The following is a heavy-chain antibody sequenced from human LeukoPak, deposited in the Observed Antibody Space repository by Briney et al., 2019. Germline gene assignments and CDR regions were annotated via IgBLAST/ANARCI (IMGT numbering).Heavy chain of an antibody. CDR2: IYTSGST. D-gene: IGHD3-3*01. CDR3: ARETRDFWSGHIHFDY. Sequence: SQTLSLTCTVSGGSISSGSYYWSWIRQPAGKGREWLGRIYTSGSTNYNPSLKSRVTISVDTSKNQFSLKLSSVTAADTAVYYCARETRDFWSGHIHFDYWGQGTLLTVFS. CDR1: GGSISSGSYY. J-gene: IGHJ4*02. V-gene: IGHV4-61*02.